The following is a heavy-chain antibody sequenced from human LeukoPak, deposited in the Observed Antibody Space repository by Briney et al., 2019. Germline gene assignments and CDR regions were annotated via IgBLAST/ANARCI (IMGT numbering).Heavy chain of an antibody. CDR3: ARQGINRDFDY. J-gene: IGHJ4*02. CDR2: INPSGTST. Sequence: ASVKVSCKASGHNFINFYVHWVRQAPGQGPEWLGTINPSGTSTTYAQNFQGRVTMTRDTSTSTVYMDLSSLRSEDTAVYFCARQGINRDFDYWGQGTLVTVSS. V-gene: IGHV1-46*01. D-gene: IGHD2-15*01. CDR1: GHNFINFY.